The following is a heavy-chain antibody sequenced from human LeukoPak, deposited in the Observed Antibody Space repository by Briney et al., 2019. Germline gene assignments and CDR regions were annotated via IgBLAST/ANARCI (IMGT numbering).Heavy chain of an antibody. CDR2: ISGSGIAM. V-gene: IGHV3-48*03. J-gene: IGHJ4*02. Sequence: PGGSLRLSCVGSGFTFSTYEMNWVRQAPGKGLEWVSYISGSGIAMFYGDSARGRFTISSDNAKNSLYLQMNSLRAEDTAIYYCAGGYASGSPYYFDSWGPGTMVTVSS. CDR3: AGGYASGSPYYFDS. D-gene: IGHD3-10*01. CDR1: GFTFSTYE.